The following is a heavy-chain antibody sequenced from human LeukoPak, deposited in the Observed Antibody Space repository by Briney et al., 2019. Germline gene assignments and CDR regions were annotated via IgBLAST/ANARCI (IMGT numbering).Heavy chain of an antibody. V-gene: IGHV3-11*01. CDR3: ARHSGDYDILTGYYLGAFDI. D-gene: IGHD3-9*01. J-gene: IGHJ3*02. CDR2: ISSSGSTI. CDR1: GFTFSSYA. Sequence: PGGSLRLSCAASGFTFSSYAMSWVRQAPGKGLEWVSYISSSGSTIYYADSVKGRFTISRDNAKNSLYLQMNSLRAEDTAVYYCARHSGDYDILTGYYLGAFDIWGQGTMVTVSS.